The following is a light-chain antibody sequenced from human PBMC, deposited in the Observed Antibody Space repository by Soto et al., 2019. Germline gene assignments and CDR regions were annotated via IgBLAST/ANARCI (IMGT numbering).Light chain of an antibody. CDR2: EVS. J-gene: IGLJ2*01. Sequence: QSALTQPASVSGSPGQSITISCTGTSSDVGGYKYVSWYQQHPDKAPKLIIFEVSNRPSGISSRFSGSTSGNTASLTISGLQAEDEADYYCASYTSSSTSVIFGRGTKLTV. CDR1: SSDVGGYKY. CDR3: ASYTSSSTSVI. V-gene: IGLV2-14*01.